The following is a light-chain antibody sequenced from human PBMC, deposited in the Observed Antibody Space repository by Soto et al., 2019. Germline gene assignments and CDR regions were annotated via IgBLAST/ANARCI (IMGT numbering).Light chain of an antibody. CDR1: QDISNS. Sequence: QMTQFSSALSPPLVPIVNNTCQPRQDISNSLNWYQQKPGKAAKILIYDASNLETGVPSRFSGSGYGTDFTFTISSLQPEDIATXXXXQXDXLPLTFGRGTKVDI. CDR2: DAS. J-gene: IGKJ4*01. V-gene: IGKV1-33*01. CDR3: XQXDXLPLT.